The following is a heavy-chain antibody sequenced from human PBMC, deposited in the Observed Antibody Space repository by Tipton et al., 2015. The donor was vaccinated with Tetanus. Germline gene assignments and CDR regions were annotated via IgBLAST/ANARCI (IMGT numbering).Heavy chain of an antibody. CDR3: ARVPTNPLAVDRPTDY. CDR1: GYTFNTFG. D-gene: IGHD6-19*01. V-gene: IGHV1-18*01. Sequence: QLVQSGAEVKKPGASVKVSCKASGYTFNTFGISWVRQAPGQGREWIGWISVYNGNTNYGQNVQGRVTMTTDTPANTAYMELRSLRSDDTAVYYCARVPTNPLAVDRPTDYWGQATLVSVSS. J-gene: IGHJ4*02. CDR2: ISVYNGNT.